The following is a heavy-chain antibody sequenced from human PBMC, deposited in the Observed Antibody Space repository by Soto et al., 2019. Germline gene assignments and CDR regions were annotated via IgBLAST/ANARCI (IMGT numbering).Heavy chain of an antibody. J-gene: IGHJ3*02. Sequence: PPSLSHTCRISGDSVSSDYAAWKWIRKSPSRGLEWLGRTYYRSKWYHDYAVSVKSRITIYPDTSKNQISLQLTSVTPEDTAVYYCAGEDNHDTFDIWGQGTMGT. CDR2: TYYRSKWYH. D-gene: IGHD2-15*01. CDR3: AGEDNHDTFDI. CDR1: GDSVSSDYAA. V-gene: IGHV6-1*01.